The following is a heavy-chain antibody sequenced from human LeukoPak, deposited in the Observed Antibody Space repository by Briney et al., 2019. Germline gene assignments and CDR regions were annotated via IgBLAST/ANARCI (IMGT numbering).Heavy chain of an antibody. CDR2: IDWSGGTT. CDR3: ARDQRKEGYDGSGYFDNWFDP. V-gene: IGHV3-20*04. J-gene: IGHJ5*02. D-gene: IGHD3-22*01. CDR1: GFKFHDFG. Sequence: PGGSLRLSCAASGFKFHDFGMSWVRQVPGRGLEWVSGIDWSGGTTGYGDSVKGRFTISRDNARNSLYLEMNSLRVEDTAFYYCARDQRKEGYDGSGYFDNWFDPWGQGTLVTVSS.